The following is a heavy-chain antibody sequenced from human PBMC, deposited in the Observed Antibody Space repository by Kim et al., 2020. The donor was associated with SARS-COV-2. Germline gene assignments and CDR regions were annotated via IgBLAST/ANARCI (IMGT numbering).Heavy chain of an antibody. CDR2: INAGNGNT. CDR1: GYTFTSYA. Sequence: ASVKVSCKASGYTFTSYAMHWVRQAPGQRLEWMGWINAGNGNTKYSQKFQGRVTITRDTSASTAYMELSSLRSEDTAVYYCARCGVGATTGGFAYWGQGTLVTVSS. V-gene: IGHV1-3*01. CDR3: ARCGVGATTGGFAY. D-gene: IGHD1-26*01. J-gene: IGHJ4*02.